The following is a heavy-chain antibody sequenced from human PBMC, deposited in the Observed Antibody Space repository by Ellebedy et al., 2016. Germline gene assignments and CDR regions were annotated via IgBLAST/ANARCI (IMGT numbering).Heavy chain of an antibody. CDR3: ARSGGDGYNRLVDS. J-gene: IGHJ4*02. D-gene: IGHD5-24*01. Sequence: GSLRLCXTVSGGSISHYNWHWIRQPAGKGLEWIGHIYTSGSTNYNPSLKSRVTMSVDTSKNQFSLKLSSVTAADTAVYYCARSGGDGYNRLVDSWGQGTLVTVSS. V-gene: IGHV4-4*07. CDR1: GGSISHYN. CDR2: IYTSGST.